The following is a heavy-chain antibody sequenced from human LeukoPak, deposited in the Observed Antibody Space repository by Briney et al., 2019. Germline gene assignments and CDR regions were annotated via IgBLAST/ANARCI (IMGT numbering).Heavy chain of an antibody. V-gene: IGHV3-11*01. CDR1: GCTFSDYY. D-gene: IGHD6-19*01. Sequence: PGGSLRLSCAASGCTFSDYYMSWIGQAPGKGLEWVSYISSSGSTIYYADSVKGRFTISRDNAKNSLYLQLNSLRAEDTAVYYCAREQAVADIDYWGQGTLVTVSS. CDR2: ISSSGSTI. J-gene: IGHJ4*02. CDR3: AREQAVADIDY.